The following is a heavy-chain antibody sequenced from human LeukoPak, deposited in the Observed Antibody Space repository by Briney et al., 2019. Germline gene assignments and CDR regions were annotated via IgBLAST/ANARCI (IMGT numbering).Heavy chain of an antibody. CDR3: AGDHTSSSHFDY. D-gene: IGHD6-6*01. Sequence: SETLSLTCTVSGGSISSYYWSWIRQPLGKGLEWIGYIYYSGTTNYNPSLKSRVTMSVDTPKNQFSLKLSSVTAADTAIYYCAGDHTSSSHFDYWGQGILVTVSS. J-gene: IGHJ4*02. CDR2: IYYSGTT. CDR1: GGSISSYY. V-gene: IGHV4-59*01.